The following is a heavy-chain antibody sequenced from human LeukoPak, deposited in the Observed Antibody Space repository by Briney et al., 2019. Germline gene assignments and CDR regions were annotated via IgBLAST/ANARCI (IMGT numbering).Heavy chain of an antibody. J-gene: IGHJ2*01. Sequence: SETLSLTCTVSGGSISSYYWSWIRQPAGKGLEWIGRIYSSGSTNYNPSLKSRVTMSVDTSNNQFSLKLSSVTAADTAVYYCARGQYHLLYWYFDLWGRGTLVTVSS. CDR3: ARGQYHLLYWYFDL. CDR2: IYSSGST. D-gene: IGHD2-2*01. CDR1: GGSISSYY. V-gene: IGHV4-4*07.